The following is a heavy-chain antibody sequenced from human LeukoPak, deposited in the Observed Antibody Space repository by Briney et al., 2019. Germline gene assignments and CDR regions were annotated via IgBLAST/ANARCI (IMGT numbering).Heavy chain of an antibody. CDR1: GGSISSGGYY. Sequence: PSQTLSLTCTVSGGSISSGGYYWSWIRQPPGKGLEWIGYIYYSGSTYYNPSLKSRVTISVDTSKNQFSLKLSSVTAADTAVYYCARGFGDGYNYGFDYWGQGTLVTVSS. CDR2: IYYSGST. D-gene: IGHD5-24*01. CDR3: ARGFGDGYNYGFDY. J-gene: IGHJ4*02. V-gene: IGHV4-30-4*08.